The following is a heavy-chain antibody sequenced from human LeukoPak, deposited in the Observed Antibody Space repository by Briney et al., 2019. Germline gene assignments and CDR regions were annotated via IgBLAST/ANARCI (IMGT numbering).Heavy chain of an antibody. CDR1: GGSISSYY. V-gene: IGHV4-4*07. Sequence: SETLSLTCTVSGGSISSYYWSWIRQPAGKGLEWIGRIYTSGSTNYNPSLKSRVTMSVDTSKSQFSLKLSSVTAADTAVYYCAREAPVISTVVTPWYFDYWGQGTLVTVSS. CDR2: IYTSGST. J-gene: IGHJ4*02. CDR3: AREAPVISTVVTPWYFDY. D-gene: IGHD4-23*01.